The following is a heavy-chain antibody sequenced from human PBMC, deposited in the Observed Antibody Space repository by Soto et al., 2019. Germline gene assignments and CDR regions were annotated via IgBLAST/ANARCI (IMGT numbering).Heavy chain of an antibody. CDR2: IYYSGST. J-gene: IGHJ3*02. Sequence: ETLSLTCTVSGGSISSYYWSWIRQPPGKGLEWIGYIYYSGSTNYNPSLKSRVTISVDTSKNQFYLKLSSVTAADTAVYYCARGVTMIRGVIGGAFDIWGQGTMVTVSS. V-gene: IGHV4-59*12. D-gene: IGHD3-10*01. CDR3: ARGVTMIRGVIGGAFDI. CDR1: GGSISSYY.